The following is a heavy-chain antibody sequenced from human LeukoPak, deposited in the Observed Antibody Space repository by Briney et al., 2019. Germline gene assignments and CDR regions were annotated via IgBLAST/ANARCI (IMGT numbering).Heavy chain of an antibody. D-gene: IGHD2-8*01. Sequence: PGGSLRLSCAVSGCTYSTHRYIGLRQAPGKGLQWVSYIHGRTSPIYYADSVRGRFTISRDNAKNSVSLHMNSLRVEDTAVYYCARDASNGQKHYWGQGTLVTVSS. CDR1: GCTYSTHR. CDR3: ARDASNGQKHY. J-gene: IGHJ4*02. CDR2: IHGRTSPI. V-gene: IGHV3-48*01.